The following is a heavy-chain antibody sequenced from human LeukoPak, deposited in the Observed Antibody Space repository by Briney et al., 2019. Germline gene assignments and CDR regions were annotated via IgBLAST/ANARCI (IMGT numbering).Heavy chain of an antibody. J-gene: IGHJ4*02. CDR1: GGFISSGGYY. D-gene: IGHD6-13*01. CDR3: ARESPWQYSSSD. CDR2: IYYSGST. Sequence: KPSQTLSLTCTVSGGFISSGGYYWSWIRQHPGKGLEWIGYIYYSGSTYYNPSLKSRVTISVDTSKNQFSLKLSSVTAADTAVYYCARESPWQYSSSDWGQGTLVTVSS. V-gene: IGHV4-31*03.